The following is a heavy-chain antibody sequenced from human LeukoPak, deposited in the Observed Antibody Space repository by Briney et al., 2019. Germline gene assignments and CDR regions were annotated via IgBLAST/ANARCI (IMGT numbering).Heavy chain of an antibody. V-gene: IGHV1-8*01. CDR3: ARAGYYYGSGYYYMDV. D-gene: IGHD3-10*01. Sequence: ASVKVSCTASGYTFTSYDINWVRQATGQGLEWMGWMNPNSGNTGYAQKFQGRVTMTRNTSISTAYMELSSLRSEDTAVYYCARAGYYYGSGYYYMDVWGKGTTVTISS. CDR2: MNPNSGNT. CDR1: GYTFTSYD. J-gene: IGHJ6*03.